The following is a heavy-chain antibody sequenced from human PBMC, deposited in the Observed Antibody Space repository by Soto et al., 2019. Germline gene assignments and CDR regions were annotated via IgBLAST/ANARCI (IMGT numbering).Heavy chain of an antibody. CDR1: GYTFTSYV. J-gene: IGHJ5*02. V-gene: IGHV1-18*01. Sequence: ASVKVSRKASGYTFTSYVISCVRHAPGKGREWMGWISAQNDSKNYPQKLQGRVTLTPDTSTSIAYMERRSLRSDATAVYYCTRAPIRGXNWFDXWAHGTLVTVSS. D-gene: IGHD1-20*01. CDR3: TRAPIRGXNWFDX. CDR2: ISAQNDSK.